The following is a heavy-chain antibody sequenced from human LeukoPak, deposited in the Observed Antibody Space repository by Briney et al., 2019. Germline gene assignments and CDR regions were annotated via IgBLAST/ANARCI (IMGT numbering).Heavy chain of an antibody. CDR3: ARGGRGKWLTYFDY. CDR1: GYSISSGYY. D-gene: IGHD5-12*01. J-gene: IGHJ4*02. CDR2: IYHSGST. Sequence: SETLSLTCTVSGYSISSGYYWGWIRQPPGKGLEWIGSIYHSGSTHYNPSLKSRVTISVDTSKNQFSLKLSSVTAADTAVYYCARGGRGKWLTYFDYWGQGTLVTVSS. V-gene: IGHV4-38-2*02.